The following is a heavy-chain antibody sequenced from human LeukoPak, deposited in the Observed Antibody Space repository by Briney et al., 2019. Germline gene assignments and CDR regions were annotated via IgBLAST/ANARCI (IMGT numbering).Heavy chain of an antibody. J-gene: IGHJ4*02. V-gene: IGHV1-18*01. Sequence: GPSVKVSCKASGYTFTVYGISWVRQAPGQGLEWMGWISGYNGDTKYAQRIEGRVTMTTDTSTTTAFMDLRSLRSDDTAVYFCATSTGGYSDLYFHYWGQGTLVSVSS. CDR1: GYTFTVYG. CDR2: ISGYNGDT. D-gene: IGHD3-22*01. CDR3: ATSTGGYSDLYFHY.